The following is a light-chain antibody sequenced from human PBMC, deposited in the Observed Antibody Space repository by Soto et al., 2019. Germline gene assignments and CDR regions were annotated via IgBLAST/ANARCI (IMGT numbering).Light chain of an antibody. Sequence: QSALTQPPSASGYPGQSVAISCTGSSSDVGGYNYVSWYQQHPGRAPKLIIFEVSKRPSGVPDRFSGSKSGNTASLTVSGLQAEDEADYYCSSYAGSDNSYVFGAGTKLTVL. CDR2: EVS. CDR1: SSDVGGYNY. V-gene: IGLV2-8*01. CDR3: SSYAGSDNSYV. J-gene: IGLJ1*01.